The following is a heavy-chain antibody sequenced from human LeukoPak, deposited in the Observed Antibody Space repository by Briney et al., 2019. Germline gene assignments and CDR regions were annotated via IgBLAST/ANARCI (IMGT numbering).Heavy chain of an antibody. V-gene: IGHV3-48*03. CDR3: AKYAVRETFFGDY. CDR1: GFTFSSYE. CDR2: ISSSGSTI. Sequence: GGSLRLSCAASGFTFSSYEMNWVRQAPGKGLEWVSYISSSGSTIYYADSVKGRFAISRDNAKNSLYLQMNSLRAEDTGVYYCAKYAVRETFFGDYWGQGTLVAVSS. D-gene: IGHD3-3*01. J-gene: IGHJ4*02.